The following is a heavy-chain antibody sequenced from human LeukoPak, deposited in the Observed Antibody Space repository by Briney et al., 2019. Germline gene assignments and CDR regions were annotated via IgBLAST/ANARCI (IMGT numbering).Heavy chain of an antibody. V-gene: IGHV4-34*01. CDR2: ISQSGRT. J-gene: IGHJ4*02. CDR1: GGSFNDFY. D-gene: IGHD3-10*01. CDR3: ARGHVPRD. Sequence: PSKTLSLTCAVYGGSFNDFYGSWIRQSPGKGLEWIGEISQSGRTNYNPSLRSRVTISIDTSKNQFSLKLNSVTAADTAVYYCARGHVPRDWGQGNLVIVSS.